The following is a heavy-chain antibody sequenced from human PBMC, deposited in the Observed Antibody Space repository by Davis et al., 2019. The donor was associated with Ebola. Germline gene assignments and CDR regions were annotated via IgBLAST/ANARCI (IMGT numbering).Heavy chain of an antibody. CDR2: IIPIFGTA. CDR3: AAVVVPAAIRGWFDP. D-gene: IGHD2-2*01. V-gene: IGHV1-69*05. CDR1: GGTFSSYA. Sequence: SVKVSCKASGGTFSSYAISWVRQAPGQGLEWMGGIIPIFGTANYAQKLQGRVTMTTDTSTSTAYMELRSLRSDDTAVYYCAAVVVPAAIRGWFDPWGQGTLVTVSS. J-gene: IGHJ5*02.